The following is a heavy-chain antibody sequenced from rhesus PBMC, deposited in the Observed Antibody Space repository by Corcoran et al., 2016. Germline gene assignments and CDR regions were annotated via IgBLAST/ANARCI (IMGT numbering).Heavy chain of an antibody. J-gene: IGHJ6*01. V-gene: IGHV4S14*01. CDR1: GYSLSSNY. CDR3: ARATVLQYLDWLLDYGLDS. D-gene: IGHD3-3*01. Sequence: QVQLQESGPGLVKPSETLSLTCAVSGYSLSSNYWNWIRQPPGKGREWSGCIYGSGGSNYLNPSLKSRVTLSVDTSKNQFSLKLSSVTAADTAVYYCARATVLQYLDWLLDYGLDSWGQGVVVTVSS. CDR2: IYGSGGSN.